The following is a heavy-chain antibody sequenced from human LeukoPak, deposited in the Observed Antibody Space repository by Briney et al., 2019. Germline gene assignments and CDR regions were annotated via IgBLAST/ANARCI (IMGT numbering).Heavy chain of an antibody. Sequence: SETLSLTCTVSGGSISSGSYYWSWIRQPAGKGLEWIGRIYTSGSTNYNPSLKSRVTISVDTSKNQFSLKLSSVTAADTAVYYCAREEVYCGSTSCTPGYNWFDPWGQGTLVTVSS. D-gene: IGHD2-2*01. CDR2: IYTSGST. J-gene: IGHJ5*02. V-gene: IGHV4-61*02. CDR3: AREEVYCGSTSCTPGYNWFDP. CDR1: GGSISSGSYY.